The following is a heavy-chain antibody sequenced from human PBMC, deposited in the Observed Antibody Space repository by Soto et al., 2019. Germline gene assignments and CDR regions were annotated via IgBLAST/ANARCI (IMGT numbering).Heavy chain of an antibody. CDR2: MNPGSGDT. V-gene: IGHV1-8*01. CDR3: ARMATFGSLNWFDP. J-gene: IGHJ5*02. D-gene: IGHD3-16*01. Sequence: GASVKVSCKASGYSFTNNDVTWVRQATGQGLEWMGWMNPGSGDTGYAQKFQGRVTMTRDISIATAYMELSSLRSDDTAIYYCARMATFGSLNWFDPWGQGTGGTV. CDR1: GYSFTNND.